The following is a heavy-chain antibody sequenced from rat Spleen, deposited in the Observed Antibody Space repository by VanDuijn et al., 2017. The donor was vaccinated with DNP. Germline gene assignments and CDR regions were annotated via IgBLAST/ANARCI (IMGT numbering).Heavy chain of an antibody. V-gene: IGHV3-3*01. CDR3: ATHDGSYAMDA. CDR1: GYSITSSYR. J-gene: IGHJ4*01. Sequence: EVQLQESGPGLVKPSQSLSLTCSVTGYSITSSYRWNWIRKFPGNKLEWMGSVNSAGTTNYNPSLKSRISITRDTSKNQLFLQVNSVTTEDTATYYCATHDGSYAMDAWGQGTSVTVSS. CDR2: VNSAGTT. D-gene: IGHD1-3*01.